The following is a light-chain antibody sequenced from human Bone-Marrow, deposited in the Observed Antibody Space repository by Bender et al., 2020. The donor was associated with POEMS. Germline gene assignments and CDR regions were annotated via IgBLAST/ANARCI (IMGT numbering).Light chain of an antibody. CDR2: KDS. J-gene: IGLJ2*01. V-gene: IGLV3-25*02. CDR1: ELPKQY. Sequence: SYELTQPPSVSVSPGQTARITCSGDELPKQYAYWYQQKPGQAPVLLICKDSERPSGIPERISGSNSGNTATLTISRVEAGDEADYYCQVWESTTDHHVVFGGGTKLTVL. CDR3: QVWESTTDHHVV.